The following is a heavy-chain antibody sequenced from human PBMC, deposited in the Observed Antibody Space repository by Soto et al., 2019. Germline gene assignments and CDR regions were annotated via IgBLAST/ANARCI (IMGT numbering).Heavy chain of an antibody. CDR1: GYTFTGYY. CDR3: ARDGIAAAGTGIYGY. Sequence: ASVKVSCKATGYTFTGYYMHGVRQAPGQGLEWMGXIXPXXXGXNXAXKXXXXVTMTRDTSISTAYMELSRLRSDDTAVYYCARDGIAAAGTGIYGYWGQGTLVTVSS. D-gene: IGHD6-13*01. CDR2: IXPXXXGX. V-gene: IGHV1-2*02. J-gene: IGHJ4*02.